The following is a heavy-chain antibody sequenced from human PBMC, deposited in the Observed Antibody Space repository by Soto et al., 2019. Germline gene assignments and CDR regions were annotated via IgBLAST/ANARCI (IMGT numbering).Heavy chain of an antibody. CDR2: IYYIGAY. CDR3: ARTPETGDWLDP. D-gene: IGHD7-27*01. V-gene: IGHV4-59*02. CDR1: GASVSSYY. J-gene: IGHJ5*02. Sequence: SETLSLTCSVSGASVSSYYWSWVRQPPGKGLEWIGYIYYIGAYNYNPSLKSRVTISVDTSKNQFSLKLTSVTAADTAVYYCARTPETGDWLDPWGQGTLVTVSS.